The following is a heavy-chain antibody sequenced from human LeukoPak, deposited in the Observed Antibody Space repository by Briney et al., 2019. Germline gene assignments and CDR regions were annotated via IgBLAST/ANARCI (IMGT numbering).Heavy chain of an antibody. CDR1: AFTFSSYA. Sequence: PGGSLRLYCAASAFTFSSYAMSWVRQAPGKGLEWVSAISGSGGSTYYADSVKGRFTISRDNSKNTLYLQMNSLRAEDTAVYYSAKGQPLIIQLNPGDDAFDIWGQGTMLTVSS. CDR2: ISGSGGST. CDR3: AKGQPLIIQLNPGDDAFDI. V-gene: IGHV3-23*01. D-gene: IGHD5-18*01. J-gene: IGHJ3*02.